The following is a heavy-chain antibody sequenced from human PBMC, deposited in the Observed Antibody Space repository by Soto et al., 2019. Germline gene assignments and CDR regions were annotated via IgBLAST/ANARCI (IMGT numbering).Heavy chain of an antibody. CDR3: ARARGSGYTTYYYYGMDV. CDR2: ISSSSSYI. Sequence: GGSLRLSCAASGFTFSSYSMNWVRQAPGKGLEWVSSISSSSSYIYYADSVKGRFTISRDNAKNSLHLQMNSLRAEDTAVYYCARARGSGYTTYYYYGMDVWGQGTTVTVSS. J-gene: IGHJ6*02. V-gene: IGHV3-21*01. CDR1: GFTFSSYS. D-gene: IGHD3-22*01.